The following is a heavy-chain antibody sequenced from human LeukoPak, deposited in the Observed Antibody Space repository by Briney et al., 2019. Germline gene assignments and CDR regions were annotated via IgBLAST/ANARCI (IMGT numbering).Heavy chain of an antibody. CDR1: GFTFSGYA. Sequence: PGRSLRLSCAASGFTFSGYAIHWVRQAPGKGLEWVAVISYDGSNKFYADSVKGRFTISRDNSNNTLYLQMNSLRAEDTAVYYCAREHGYSYGFTPFYYMDVWGKGTTVTVSS. J-gene: IGHJ6*03. V-gene: IGHV3-30*04. CDR2: ISYDGSNK. D-gene: IGHD5-18*01. CDR3: AREHGYSYGFTPFYYMDV.